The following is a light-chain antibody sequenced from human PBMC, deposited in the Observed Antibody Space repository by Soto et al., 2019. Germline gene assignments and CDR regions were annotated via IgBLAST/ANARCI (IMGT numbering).Light chain of an antibody. V-gene: IGLV1-51*02. CDR3: GTWDSSQSRVV. Sequence: QSVLTHPPSVSAAQGQKVTISCSGSTSNIENNYVSWYQQLPGTAPKLLIYENNERPSGIPDRFSGSKSGTSATLGITGLQPGDEADYYCGTWDSSQSRVVFGGGTKLTVL. CDR2: ENN. J-gene: IGLJ2*01. CDR1: TSNIENNY.